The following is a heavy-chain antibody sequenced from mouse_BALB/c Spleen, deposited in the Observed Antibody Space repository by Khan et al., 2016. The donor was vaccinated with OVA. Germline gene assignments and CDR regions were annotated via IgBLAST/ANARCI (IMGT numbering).Heavy chain of an antibody. Sequence: QIQLVQSGPELKKPGETVKISCKASGYTFTNYGMNWVKQAPGKGLKWMGWINTYTGEPTYADDFKGRFAFSFETSANTDSLQINNLKNEDTATYFCARSASYWFFDVWGAGTTVTVSS. V-gene: IGHV9-3-1*01. CDR2: INTYTGEP. CDR1: GYTFTNYG. J-gene: IGHJ1*01. CDR3: ARSASYWFFDV. D-gene: IGHD6-1*01.